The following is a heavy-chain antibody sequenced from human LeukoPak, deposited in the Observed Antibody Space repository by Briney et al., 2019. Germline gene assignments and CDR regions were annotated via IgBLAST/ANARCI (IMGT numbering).Heavy chain of an antibody. V-gene: IGHV1-2*02. CDR2: MNPKSGGT. Sequence: ASVKVSCKASGYTFTNSYIHWVQQAPGQGLEWMGSMNPKSGGTKYAQKFQGRVSMTRDTSISTAYMELASLTSDDTAVYYCARAGGRSWFDPWGQGTLVTVSS. J-gene: IGHJ5*02. CDR1: GYTFTNSY. CDR3: ARAGGRSWFDP. D-gene: IGHD1-26*01.